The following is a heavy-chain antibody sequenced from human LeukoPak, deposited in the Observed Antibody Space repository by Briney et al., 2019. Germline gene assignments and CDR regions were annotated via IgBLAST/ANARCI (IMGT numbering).Heavy chain of an antibody. Sequence: SETLSLTCNVSGDSVSSGSDYWSWIRQSPAKGLEWIGRIYTDGSTNYNPSLKSRVTLSIDTSKNQFSLKLSSVTAADTAVYYCAREPPGACSGGSCRRWFDPWGQGTLVTVSS. D-gene: IGHD2-15*01. CDR3: AREPPGACSGGSCRRWFDP. CDR2: IYTDGST. CDR1: GDSVSSGSDY. J-gene: IGHJ5*02. V-gene: IGHV4-61*01.